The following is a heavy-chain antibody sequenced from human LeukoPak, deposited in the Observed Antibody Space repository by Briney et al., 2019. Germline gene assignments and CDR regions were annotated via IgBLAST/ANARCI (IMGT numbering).Heavy chain of an antibody. D-gene: IGHD2/OR15-2a*01. J-gene: IGHJ4*02. CDR3: ATLLR. CDR2: TRNKANSYTT. V-gene: IGHV3-72*01. CDR1: GFTFSDHY. Sequence: GGXLRLSCAASGFTFSDHYMDWVRQAPGKGLEWVGRTRNKANSYTTEYAASVKGRFTISSDDSKNSLYLQMNSLKTEDTAVYYGATLLRWGQGTLVTVSS.